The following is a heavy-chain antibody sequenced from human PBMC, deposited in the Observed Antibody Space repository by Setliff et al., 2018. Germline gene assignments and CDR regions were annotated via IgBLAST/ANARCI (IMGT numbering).Heavy chain of an antibody. CDR3: TTDLAIRGVQFDY. J-gene: IGHJ4*02. CDR1: GYRFIVYY. V-gene: IGHV1-69-2*01. CDR2: VDPKDGQA. Sequence: ASVKVSCKGSGYRFIVYYIHWVRQTPGKGLEWMGRVDPKDGQAIYAKKFQGRFTITADTSIDTAYMELSSLTSEDTAVYYCTTDLAIRGVQFDYWGRGTLVTVSS. D-gene: IGHD3-10*01.